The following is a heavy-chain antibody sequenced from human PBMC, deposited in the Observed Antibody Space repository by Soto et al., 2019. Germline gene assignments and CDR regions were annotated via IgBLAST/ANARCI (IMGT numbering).Heavy chain of an antibody. CDR3: ATGSFTSTGGRIGYHYNAMDV. Sequence: QVQLVQSGAEVKKPGSSVKVSCKSSGRTFSSHSINWVRQAPGQGLEWMGGIIPIFDPANFAKKFQGRVTITADESTTTAYMELSSLRSEDTAVYYCATGSFTSTGGRIGYHYNAMDVWGQGTTVTVSS. J-gene: IGHJ6*02. D-gene: IGHD2-2*01. CDR2: IIPIFDPA. CDR1: GRTFSSHS. V-gene: IGHV1-69*01.